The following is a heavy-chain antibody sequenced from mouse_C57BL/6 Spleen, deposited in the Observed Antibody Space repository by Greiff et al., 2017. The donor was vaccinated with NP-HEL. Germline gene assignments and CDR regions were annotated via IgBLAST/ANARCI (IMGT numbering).Heavy chain of an antibody. CDR3: TCYGNYYFDD. Sequence: VQLQQSGAELVRPGASVKLSCTASGFNIKDYYMHWVKQRPEQGLEWIGRIDPEDGDTEYAPKFQGKATMTAEPSSNTAYLQLSRRTSEDTAVYYCTCYGNYYFDDWGQGTTLTVSS. V-gene: IGHV14-1*01. D-gene: IGHD2-1*01. J-gene: IGHJ2*01. CDR1: GFNIKDYY. CDR2: IDPEDGDT.